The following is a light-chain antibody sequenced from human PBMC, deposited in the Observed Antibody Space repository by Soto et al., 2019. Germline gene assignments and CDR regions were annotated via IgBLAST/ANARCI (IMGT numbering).Light chain of an antibody. J-gene: IGKJ4*01. Sequence: EILLTQSPATLSVSPGERATLSCRASQSVSSELAWYEQKPGQAPRLLIYGASTRATGIPARFSGSGSGTEFTLTISSLQSEDFAVYYCQQYNNWPLTFGGGTKVDI. CDR2: GAS. CDR1: QSVSSE. CDR3: QQYNNWPLT. V-gene: IGKV3-15*01.